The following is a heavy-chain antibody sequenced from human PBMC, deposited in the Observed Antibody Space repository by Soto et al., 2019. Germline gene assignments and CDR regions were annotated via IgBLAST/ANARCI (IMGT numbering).Heavy chain of an antibody. J-gene: IGHJ6*02. Sequence: SETMSLTRTVSGDSISTTSYYWGWIRQHPGKGLEWIGSIYYSGSTYYNPSLKSRVTISADTSKNQFSLKLSSVTAADTAVYYCARRELTVRSYGMDVWGQGTTVTVSS. D-gene: IGHD1-7*01. CDR2: IYYSGST. V-gene: IGHV4-39*01. CDR1: GDSISTTSYY. CDR3: ARRELTVRSYGMDV.